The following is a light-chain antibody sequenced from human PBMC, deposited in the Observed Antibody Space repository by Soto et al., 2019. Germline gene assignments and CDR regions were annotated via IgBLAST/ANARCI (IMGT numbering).Light chain of an antibody. Sequence: DIQMTQSPSSLSASVGDRVTITCQASQDISNYLSWYQQKPGKATKNLIYDAANLQAGVPSRFSGGGSGTHCALTISSLQTEDIATYYCQHYHNLPFTFGPGTKVDVK. CDR3: QHYHNLPFT. CDR1: QDISNY. CDR2: DAA. J-gene: IGKJ3*01. V-gene: IGKV1-33*01.